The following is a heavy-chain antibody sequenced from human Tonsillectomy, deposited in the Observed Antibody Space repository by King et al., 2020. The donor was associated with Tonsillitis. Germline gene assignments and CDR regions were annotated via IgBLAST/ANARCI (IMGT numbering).Heavy chain of an antibody. CDR2: IYSGGSST. D-gene: IGHD4-17*01. CDR3: AKYTTGGYFDS. Sequence: VQLVESGGGLVQPGGSLRLSCAASGFTFSSYAMSWVRQAPGKGLEWVSVIYSGGSSTYYADSVKGRFTISRDNSKNTLYLQMNSLRAEDTAVYYCAKYTTGGYFDSGGQGTLAPVPS. V-gene: IGHV3-23*03. CDR1: GFTFSSYA. J-gene: IGHJ4*02.